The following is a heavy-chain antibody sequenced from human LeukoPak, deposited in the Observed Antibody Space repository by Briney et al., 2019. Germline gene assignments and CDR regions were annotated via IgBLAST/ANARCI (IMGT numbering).Heavy chain of an antibody. CDR2: ICSGGST. Sequence: PGGSLRLSCAASGFTVSSNYMSWVRQAPGKGLEWVSVICSGGSTYYADSVKGRFTISRDNSKNTLYLQMNSLRAEDTAVYYCALYYYDSSGYYNWFDPWGQGTLVTVSS. D-gene: IGHD3-22*01. CDR1: GFTVSSNY. CDR3: ALYYYDSSGYYNWFDP. J-gene: IGHJ5*02. V-gene: IGHV3-53*01.